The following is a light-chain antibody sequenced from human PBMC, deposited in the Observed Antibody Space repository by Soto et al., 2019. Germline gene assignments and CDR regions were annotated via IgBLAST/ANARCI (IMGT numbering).Light chain of an antibody. Sequence: QSVLTQPPSVSAAPGQTVTISCSGSSSNIGNDYVSWYQQFPGTAPKLLVYDNNKRPSGIPDRFSASRSGTSATLGITGLQAGDEADYYCRAWDRSLSAYVFGTATKVTVL. CDR3: RAWDRSLSAYV. V-gene: IGLV1-51*02. CDR2: DNN. CDR1: SSNIGNDY. J-gene: IGLJ1*01.